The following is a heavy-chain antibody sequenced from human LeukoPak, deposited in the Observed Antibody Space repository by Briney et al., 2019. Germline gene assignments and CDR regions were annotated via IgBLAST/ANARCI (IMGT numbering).Heavy chain of an antibody. J-gene: IGHJ4*02. D-gene: IGHD2-15*01. V-gene: IGHV3-23*01. CDR3: AKGSRGHTNYYFDY. CDR2: IRGRGVST. Sequence: QTGGSLRLSCASSVFSFSGYAMIWVREAPGRGLELVSNIRGRGVSTFYADSVRGRFITSKDIPSNTVYLQMNTLRAEDTAVYYCAKGSRGHTNYYFDYWGQGTLVTVSS. CDR1: VFSFSGYA.